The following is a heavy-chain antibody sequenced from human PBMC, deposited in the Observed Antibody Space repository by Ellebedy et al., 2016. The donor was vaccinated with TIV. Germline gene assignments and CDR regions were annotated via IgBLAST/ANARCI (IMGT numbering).Heavy chain of an antibody. J-gene: IGHJ4*02. D-gene: IGHD1-14*01. V-gene: IGHV1-18*01. Sequence: AASVKVSCKASGYTFTSYGITWVRQAPGQGLEWMGWINIYAGHTNYAQEFQGRVTMTTDTSTSTAYMELRSLRSDDTAVYFCARERGKYHHFDSWGQGTLVTVSS. CDR2: INIYAGHT. CDR1: GYTFTSYG. CDR3: ARERGKYHHFDS.